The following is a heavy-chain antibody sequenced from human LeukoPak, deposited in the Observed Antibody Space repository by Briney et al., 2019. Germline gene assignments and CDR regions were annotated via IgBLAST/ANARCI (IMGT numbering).Heavy chain of an antibody. CDR2: IYHSGST. V-gene: IGHV4-30-2*01. J-gene: IGHJ3*02. Sequence: SETLSLTCTVSGGSISSGGYYWSWIRQPPGKGLEWIGYIYHSGSTYYNPSLKSRVTISVDRSKNQFSLKLSSVTAADTAVYYCASTIKRYCSSTSCRFNAFDIWGQGTMVTVSS. CDR3: ASTIKRYCSSTSCRFNAFDI. CDR1: GGSISSGGYY. D-gene: IGHD2-2*01.